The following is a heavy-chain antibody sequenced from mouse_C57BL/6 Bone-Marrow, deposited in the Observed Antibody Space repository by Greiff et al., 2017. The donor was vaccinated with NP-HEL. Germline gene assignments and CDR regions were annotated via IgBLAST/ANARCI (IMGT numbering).Heavy chain of an antibody. CDR2: INPSTGGT. J-gene: IGHJ1*03. CDR3: ARWGKFITTVVATRYFDV. D-gene: IGHD1-1*01. V-gene: IGHV1-42*01. CDR1: GYSFTGYY. Sequence: EVQGVESGPELVKPGASVKISCKASGYSFTGYYMNWVKQSPEKSLEWIGEINPSTGGTTYNQKFKAKATLTVDKSSSTAYMQLKSLTSEDSAVYYCARWGKFITTVVATRYFDVWGTGTTVTVSS.